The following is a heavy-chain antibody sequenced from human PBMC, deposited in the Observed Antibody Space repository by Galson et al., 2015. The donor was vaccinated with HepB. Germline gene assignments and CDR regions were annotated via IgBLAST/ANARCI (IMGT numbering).Heavy chain of an antibody. V-gene: IGHV3-66*01. CDR3: ARDSIATTDDY. J-gene: IGHJ4*02. CDR2: VYSGGST. Sequence: SLRLACAASGFTVSSNYMCWVREAAGEGLEWVSVVYSGGSTYYADSVKGRFTIYRDNSENTVYLQMNSLSAEDTAVYYCARDSIATTDDYWGQGALLTVSS. CDR1: GFTVSSNY. D-gene: IGHD5-24*01.